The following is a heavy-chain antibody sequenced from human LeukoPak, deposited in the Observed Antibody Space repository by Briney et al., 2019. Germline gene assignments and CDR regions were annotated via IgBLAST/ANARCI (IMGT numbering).Heavy chain of an antibody. D-gene: IGHD5-24*01. Sequence: GGSLRLSCAASGFTFSTYGMHWVRQAPGKGLEWVAVISYDGSNKYYADSVKGRFTISRDNSKNTLYLQMNSLRAEDTAVYYCARDRREMATIPFDYWGQGTLVTVSS. CDR3: ARDRREMATIPFDY. CDR2: ISYDGSNK. CDR1: GFTFSTYG. V-gene: IGHV3-30*19. J-gene: IGHJ4*02.